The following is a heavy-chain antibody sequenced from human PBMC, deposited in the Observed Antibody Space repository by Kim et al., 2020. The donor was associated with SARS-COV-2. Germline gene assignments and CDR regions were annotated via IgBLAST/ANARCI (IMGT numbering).Heavy chain of an antibody. V-gene: IGHV4-39*01. CDR2: SYYSGSN. Sequence: SETLSLTCTVSGGSISSSSYYWGWIRQTPGKGLDWIGNSYYSGSNYYNPSLKSRVTISVDTSKNQFSLKLSSVTAADTAVYYCVRLSLLLTNPFDYWGQG. CDR3: VRLSLLLTNPFDY. CDR1: GGSISSSSYY. D-gene: IGHD2-15*01. J-gene: IGHJ4*02.